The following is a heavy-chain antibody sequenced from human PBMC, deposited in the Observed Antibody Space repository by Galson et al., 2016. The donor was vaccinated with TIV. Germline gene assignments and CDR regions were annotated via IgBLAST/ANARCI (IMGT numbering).Heavy chain of an antibody. CDR2: INAGTGDT. CDR3: ARDFEGSFTPFYGMDV. J-gene: IGHJ6*02. D-gene: IGHD3-10*01. CDR1: GYIITSYA. V-gene: IGHV1-3*01. Sequence: SVKVSCKASGYIITSYAMHWVRQAPGQRFEWMGWINAGTGDTKFSQKLQGRVTLTRDTSASTVYMGLSSLPSEDTAVYYCARDFEGSFTPFYGMDVWGQGTTVTVSS.